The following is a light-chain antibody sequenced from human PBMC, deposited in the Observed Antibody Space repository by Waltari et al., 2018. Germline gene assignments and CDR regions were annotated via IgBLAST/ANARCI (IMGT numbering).Light chain of an antibody. J-gene: IGKJ1*01. CDR1: QTISNY. CDR2: TTS. V-gene: IGKV1-39*01. Sequence: DIQMTQSPSSLPASVGDRVTITCRASQTISNYINWYQQKPGKAPKLLIYTTSTLQSGVPSRFSGSGSGTDFTLTISSLQPEDFATYYCQQSYSSPRTFGQGTKVEIK. CDR3: QQSYSSPRT.